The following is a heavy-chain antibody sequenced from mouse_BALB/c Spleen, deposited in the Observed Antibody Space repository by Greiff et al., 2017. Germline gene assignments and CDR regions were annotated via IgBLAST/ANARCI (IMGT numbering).Heavy chain of an antibody. V-gene: IGHV5-6*01. CDR2: ISSGGSYT. CDR3: ARHDGEMDAMDY. CDR1: GFTFSSYG. J-gene: IGHJ4*01. D-gene: IGHD2-3*01. Sequence: EVMLVESGGDLVKPGGSLKLSCAASGFTFSSYGMSWVRQTPDRRLEWVATISSGGSYTYYPDNVKGRFTISRDNAKNTLYLQMSSLKSEDTAMYYCARHDGEMDAMDYWGQGTSVTVSS.